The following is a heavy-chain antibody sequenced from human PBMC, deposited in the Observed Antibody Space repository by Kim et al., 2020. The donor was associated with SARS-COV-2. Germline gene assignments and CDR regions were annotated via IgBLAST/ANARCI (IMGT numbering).Heavy chain of an antibody. CDR1: GGSISSGSYY. CDR2: IYTSGST. Sequence: SETLSLTCTVSGGSISSGSYYWSWIRQPAGKGLEWIGRIYTSGSTNYNPSLKSRVTISVDTSKNQFSLKLSSVTAADTAVYYCAGDQITRGYYDSSGYYQPEDWGQGTLVTVSS. V-gene: IGHV4-61*02. D-gene: IGHD3-22*01. J-gene: IGHJ4*02. CDR3: AGDQITRGYYDSSGYYQPED.